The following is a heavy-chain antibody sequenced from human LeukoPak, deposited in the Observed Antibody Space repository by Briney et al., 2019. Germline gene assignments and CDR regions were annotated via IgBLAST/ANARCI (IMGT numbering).Heavy chain of an antibody. CDR2: IIPIFGTA. V-gene: IGHV1-69*13. Sequence: RASVKVSCKASGGTFSSYAISWVRQAPGQGLEWMGGIIPIFGTANYAQKFQGRVTITADESTSTAYMELSSLRSEDTAVYYCAREGVGYSSSSLVYWGQGTLVTVSS. J-gene: IGHJ4*02. D-gene: IGHD6-6*01. CDR1: GGTFSSYA. CDR3: AREGVGYSSSSLVY.